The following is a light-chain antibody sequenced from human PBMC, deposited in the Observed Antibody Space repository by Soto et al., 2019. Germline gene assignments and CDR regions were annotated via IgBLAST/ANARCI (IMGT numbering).Light chain of an antibody. CDR1: RSNIGAGYD. Sequence: QSVLTQPPSVSGAPGQRVTISCTGSRSNIGAGYDVHWYQKLPGTAPKLLIYGNSNRPSGVPDRFSGSKSGTSASLAITGLQAEDEADYYCQSYDSSLSGSVFGGGTKVTVL. V-gene: IGLV1-40*01. CDR3: QSYDSSLSGSV. CDR2: GNS. J-gene: IGLJ2*01.